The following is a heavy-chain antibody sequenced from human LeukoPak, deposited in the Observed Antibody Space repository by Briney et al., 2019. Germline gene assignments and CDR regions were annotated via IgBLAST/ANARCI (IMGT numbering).Heavy chain of an antibody. V-gene: IGHV1-69*04. CDR3: ASSRITIFGVVTHNWFDP. CDR1: GGTFSSYA. D-gene: IGHD3-3*01. Sequence: SVKVSCKASGGTFSSYAISWVRQAPGQGLEWMGRIIPILGIANYAQKFQGRVTITADKSTSTAYMELSSLRSEDTAVYYCASSRITIFGVVTHNWFDPWGQGTLVTVSS. J-gene: IGHJ5*02. CDR2: IIPILGIA.